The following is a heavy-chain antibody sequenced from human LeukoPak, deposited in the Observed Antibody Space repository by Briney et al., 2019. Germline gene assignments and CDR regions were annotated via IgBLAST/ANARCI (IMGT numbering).Heavy chain of an antibody. CDR1: GFTFSSYS. D-gene: IGHD2-15*01. V-gene: IGHV3-64*01. CDR2: ISSNGGST. J-gene: IGHJ3*02. Sequence: TGGSLRLSCAASGFTFSSYSMNWVRQAPGKGLEYVSAISSNGGSTYYANSVKGRFTISRDNSKNTLYLQMGSLRAEDMAVYYCARRMGYCSGGSCYFGSAFDIWGQGTMVTVSS. CDR3: ARRMGYCSGGSCYFGSAFDI.